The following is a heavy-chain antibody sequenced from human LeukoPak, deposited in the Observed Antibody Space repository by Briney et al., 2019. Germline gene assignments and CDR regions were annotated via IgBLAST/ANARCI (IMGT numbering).Heavy chain of an antibody. CDR3: ARDQWLESRDYYYYGMDV. CDR2: ISYDGSNK. D-gene: IGHD6-19*01. J-gene: IGHJ6*02. CDR1: GFTFSSYA. V-gene: IGHV3-30-3*01. Sequence: GGSLRLSCAASGFTFSSYAMHWVRQAPGKGLEWVAVISYDGSNKYYADSVKGRFTISRDNSKNALYLQMNSLRAEDTAVYYCARDQWLESRDYYYYGMDVWGQGTTVTVSS.